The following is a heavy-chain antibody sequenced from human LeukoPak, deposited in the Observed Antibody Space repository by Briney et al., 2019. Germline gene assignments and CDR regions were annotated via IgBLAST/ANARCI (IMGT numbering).Heavy chain of an antibody. CDR3: AREDPQTTVPEGMDV. J-gene: IGHJ6*02. V-gene: IGHV1-2*02. D-gene: IGHD4-17*01. Sequence: GASVTVSCKVSGYTLTELSMHWVRQAPGKGLEGMGWINPNSGGTNYAQKFQGRVTMTRDTSISTAYMELSRLRSDDTAVYYCAREDPQTTVPEGMDVWGQGTTVTVSS. CDR1: GYTLTELS. CDR2: INPNSGGT.